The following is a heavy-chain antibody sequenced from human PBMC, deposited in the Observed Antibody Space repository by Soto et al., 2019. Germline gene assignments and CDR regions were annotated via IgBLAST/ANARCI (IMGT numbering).Heavy chain of an antibody. CDR1: GFTFSSYD. D-gene: IGHD4-17*01. CDR3: VRERDYGDLDY. V-gene: IGHV3-13*01. J-gene: IGHJ4*02. Sequence: EVQLVESGGGLVQPGGSLRLSCAASGFTFSSYDMHWVRQATGKGLEWVSVIGTAGDTYYPGSVKGRFTISRENAKNSLYLQMNSLRAGDTAVYYCVRERDYGDLDYWGQGTLVTVSS. CDR2: IGTAGDT.